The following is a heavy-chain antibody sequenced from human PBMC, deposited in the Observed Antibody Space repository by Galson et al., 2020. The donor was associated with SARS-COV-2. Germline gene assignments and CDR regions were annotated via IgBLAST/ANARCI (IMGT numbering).Heavy chain of an antibody. CDR3: ARETDDYTSSWYDY. CDR2: ISYDGTKR. CDR1: GFTFSSSA. D-gene: IGHD6-13*01. V-gene: IGHV3-30*04. Sequence: RGSLRLSCRASGFTFSSSAMHWVRQAPGKGLEWVAIISYDGTKRYNLDSVKGRFTISRDNSKNTLYLQMDSLTTEDTAVYYCARETDDYTSSWYDYWGQGTLVTVSS. J-gene: IGHJ4*02.